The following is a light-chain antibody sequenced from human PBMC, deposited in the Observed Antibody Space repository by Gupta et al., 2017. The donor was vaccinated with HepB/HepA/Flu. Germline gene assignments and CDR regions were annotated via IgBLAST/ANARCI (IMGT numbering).Light chain of an antibody. CDR2: EVS. V-gene: IGLV2-8*01. CDR3: NSDAGSNNWV. J-gene: IGLJ3*02. Sequence: ALTQPPSASGSPGQSVTISCTCTSSDVGSSIYVSWYQQHPGKAPNLMIYEVSKRPSGVPDRFSGSKSGNTASLTVSGRQAEEEADYYCNSDAGSNNWVFGGGTKLTVL. CDR1: SSDVGSSIY.